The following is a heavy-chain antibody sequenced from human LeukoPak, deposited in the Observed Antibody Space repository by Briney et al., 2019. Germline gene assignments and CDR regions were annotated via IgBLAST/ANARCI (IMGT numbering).Heavy chain of an antibody. D-gene: IGHD1-26*01. J-gene: IGHJ4*02. V-gene: IGHV3-15*01. CDR3: TRISGSSSGPFDY. CDR1: GFTFSNAR. Sequence: GGSLRLSCAASGFTFSNARMSLVRPAPGKGLEWVCRIKIKTDGGTIEYGPPVKGRFTISRDDSKNTLYLQMNTLETEDTGVYYCTRISGSSSGPFDYWGQGSLVTVSS. CDR2: IKIKTDGGTI.